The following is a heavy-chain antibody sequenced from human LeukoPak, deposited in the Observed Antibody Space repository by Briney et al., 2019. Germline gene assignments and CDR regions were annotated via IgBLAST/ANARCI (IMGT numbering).Heavy chain of an antibody. CDR1: GCSISSYY. Sequence: PETLSLTCTVSGCSISSYYWSWIRQPPGKGLEWIGYIYYSGSTDYNPSLKSRVTISVGTSKNQFSLKLSSVTAADTAVYYCARDNYGDFYFDYWGQGTLVTVSS. CDR3: ARDNYGDFYFDY. J-gene: IGHJ4*02. D-gene: IGHD4-17*01. CDR2: IYYSGST. V-gene: IGHV4-59*01.